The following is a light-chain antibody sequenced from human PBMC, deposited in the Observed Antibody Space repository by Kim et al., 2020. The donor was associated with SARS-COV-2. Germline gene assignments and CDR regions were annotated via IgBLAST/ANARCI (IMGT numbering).Light chain of an antibody. Sequence: LYPGDRAPLSCWASQSVGRFLAWYQQTPGLPPRLLIYGASNRATGIPARFSGSGSGTDFTLTISRLEPEDSAVYYCQQRTDWPITFGQGTRLEIK. CDR2: GAS. V-gene: IGKV3-11*01. CDR3: QQRTDWPIT. CDR1: QSVGRF. J-gene: IGKJ5*01.